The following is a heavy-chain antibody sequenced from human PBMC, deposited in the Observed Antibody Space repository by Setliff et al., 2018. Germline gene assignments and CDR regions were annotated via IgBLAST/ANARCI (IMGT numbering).Heavy chain of an antibody. D-gene: IGHD1-26*01. V-gene: IGHV4-61*09. CDR1: GAPITSGGFY. J-gene: IGHJ4*02. CDR3: ARSPSSGAYWNPRPFYSDY. Sequence: PSETLSLTCSVSGAPITSGGFYWTWIRQPAGKGLEWIGHISPSGSTTYNPSVKSRVTISLDTSKNHFSLKLDSVTAADTALYYCARSPSSGAYWNPRPFYSDYWARGTLVTVS. CDR2: ISPSGST.